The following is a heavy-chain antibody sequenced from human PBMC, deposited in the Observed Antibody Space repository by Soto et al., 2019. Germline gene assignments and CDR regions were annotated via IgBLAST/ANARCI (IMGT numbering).Heavy chain of an antibody. CDR1: GFTFSSYA. CDR3: AKDLLSGYSYGPGMDV. J-gene: IGHJ6*02. Sequence: GGSLRLSCAASGFTFSSYAMSWVRQAPGKGLEWVSAISGSGGSTYYADSVKGRFTISRDNSKNTLYLQMNSLRAEDTAVYYCAKDLLSGYSYGPGMDVWGQGTTVTVSS. D-gene: IGHD5-18*01. CDR2: ISGSGGST. V-gene: IGHV3-23*01.